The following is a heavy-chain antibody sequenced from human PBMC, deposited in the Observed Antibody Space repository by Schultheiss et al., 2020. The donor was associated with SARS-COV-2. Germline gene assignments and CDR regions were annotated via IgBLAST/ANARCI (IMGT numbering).Heavy chain of an antibody. D-gene: IGHD1-20*01. CDR3: AHRPAQSKYNWNDPFDY. CDR2: IYWNDDK. J-gene: IGHJ4*02. CDR1: GFSLSTSGVG. V-gene: IGHV2-5*01. Sequence: SGPTLVKPTQTLTLTCTFSGFSLSTSGVGVGWIRQPPGKALEWLALIYWNDDKRYSPSLKSRLTITKDTSKNQVVLTMTNMDPVDTATYYCAHRPAQSKYNWNDPFDYWGQGTLVTVSS.